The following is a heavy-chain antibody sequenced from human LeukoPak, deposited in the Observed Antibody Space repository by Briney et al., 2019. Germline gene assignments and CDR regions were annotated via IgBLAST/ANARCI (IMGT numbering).Heavy chain of an antibody. J-gene: IGHJ4*02. CDR1: GFTFSSYA. CDR2: IKSKTDGGTT. Sequence: PGGSLRLSCAASGFTFSSYAMHWVRQAPGKGLEWVGRIKSKTDGGTTDYAAPVKGRFTISRDDSKNTLYLQMNSLKTEDTAVYYCTTAGQVTMVRGVIIKNSHPHDYWGQGTLVTVSS. CDR3: TTAGQVTMVRGVIIKNSHPHDY. D-gene: IGHD3-10*01. V-gene: IGHV3-15*01.